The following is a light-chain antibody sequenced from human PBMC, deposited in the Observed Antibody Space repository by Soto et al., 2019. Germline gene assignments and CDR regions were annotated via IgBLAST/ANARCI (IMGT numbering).Light chain of an antibody. CDR1: GSNIGSNF. CDR2: RNN. CDR3: ATWDDTLIGVV. V-gene: IGLV1-47*01. Sequence: QSVLTQPPSASVTPGQWVSISCSGKGSNIGSNFVYWYQQLPGTAPKLLMYRNNQRPSGVPDRPSGSKSGSSASLAICGLRSEDEGDYYCATWDDTLIGVVFGGGTKVTVL. J-gene: IGLJ2*01.